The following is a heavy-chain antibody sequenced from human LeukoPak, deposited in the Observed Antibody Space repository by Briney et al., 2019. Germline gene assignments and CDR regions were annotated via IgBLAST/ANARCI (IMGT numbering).Heavy chain of an antibody. CDR3: AKDGAYSSSWQPFDDYYYYMDV. J-gene: IGHJ6*03. V-gene: IGHV3-23*01. Sequence: GGSLRLSCAASGFTFSSYAMSWVRQAPGKGLEWVSAISGSGGSTYYADSVKGRFTISRDNSKNTLYLQMNSLRAEDTAVYYCAKDGAYSSSWQPFDDYYYYMDVWGKGTTVTISS. CDR2: ISGSGGST. D-gene: IGHD6-13*01. CDR1: GFTFSSYA.